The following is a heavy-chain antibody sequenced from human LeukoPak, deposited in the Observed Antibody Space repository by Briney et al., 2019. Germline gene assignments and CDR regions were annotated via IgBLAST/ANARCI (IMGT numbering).Heavy chain of an antibody. D-gene: IGHD6-19*01. CDR1: GGPISTYY. Sequence: SETLSLTCAVSGGPISTYYWSWIRQPPGKGLEWIGDIYYSGSTNCNPSLKSRVTISVDTSKNLFSLKLSSVTAADTAVYYCARLERQWPTFKYYFQYWGQGTMVTVSS. CDR2: IYYSGST. J-gene: IGHJ4*02. V-gene: IGHV4-59*01. CDR3: ARLERQWPTFKYYFQY.